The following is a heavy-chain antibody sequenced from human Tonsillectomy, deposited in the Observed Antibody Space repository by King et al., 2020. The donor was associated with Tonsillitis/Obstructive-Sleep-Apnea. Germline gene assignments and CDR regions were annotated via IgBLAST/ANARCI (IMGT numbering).Heavy chain of an antibody. J-gene: IGHJ4*02. CDR3: ARGTIAAADLRPYFFDY. Sequence: LQLQESGPGLLKPSETLSLTCTVSGGSISSYYWSWIRQPPGKGLEWIGYIYDSGSTNYNPSLNSRVTISVDMSKNLFSLKLNSVTAADTAVYYCARGTIAAADLRPYFFDYWGQGTLVTVSS. V-gene: IGHV4-59*13. CDR2: IYDSGST. D-gene: IGHD6-13*01. CDR1: GGSISSYY.